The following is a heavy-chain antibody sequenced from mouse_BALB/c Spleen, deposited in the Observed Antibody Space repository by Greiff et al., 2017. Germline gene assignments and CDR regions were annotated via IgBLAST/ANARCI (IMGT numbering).Heavy chain of an antibody. D-gene: IGHD1-1*01. CDR2: IWRGGST. CDR3: AKTHYGSRDAMDY. Sequence: QVQLQQSGPSLVQPSQSLSITCTVSGFSLTSYGVHWVRQSPGKGLEWLGVIWRGGSTDYNAAFMSRLSITKDNSKSQVFFKMNSLQADDTAIYYCAKTHYGSRDAMDYWGQGTSVTVSS. J-gene: IGHJ4*01. V-gene: IGHV2-5-1*01. CDR1: GFSLTSYG.